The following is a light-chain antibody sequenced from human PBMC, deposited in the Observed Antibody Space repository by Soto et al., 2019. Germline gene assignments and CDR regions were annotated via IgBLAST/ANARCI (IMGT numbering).Light chain of an antibody. J-gene: IGKJ4*01. V-gene: IGKV3-20*01. CDR1: QSVSSSY. CDR2: GAS. CDR3: QQYGSSPPLLS. Sequence: EIVLTQSPGTLSLSPGERATLSCRASQSVSSSYLAWYQQKPGQAPRLLIYGASSRATASTDRFSGSGSGTDFSITISRLEPEDFSVYYCQQYGSSPPLLSFGGGTKVEIK.